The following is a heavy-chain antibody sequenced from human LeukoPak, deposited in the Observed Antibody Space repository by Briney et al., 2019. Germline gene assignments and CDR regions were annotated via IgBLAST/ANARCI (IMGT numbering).Heavy chain of an antibody. CDR1: GGSISSYY. J-gene: IGHJ6*03. Sequence: SETLSLTCTVSGGSISSYYWGWVRQPPGKGLEWIGTISYSGTTYYSPSLKSRVTISLDTSKNQFSLKLSSVTAADTAIYYCARDFSSSSTVYYYYYMDVWGKGTTVTVSS. V-gene: IGHV4-39*07. CDR3: ARDFSSSSTVYYYYYMDV. CDR2: ISYSGTT. D-gene: IGHD6-6*01.